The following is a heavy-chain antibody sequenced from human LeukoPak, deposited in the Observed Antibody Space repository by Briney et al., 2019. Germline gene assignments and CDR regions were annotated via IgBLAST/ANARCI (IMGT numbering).Heavy chain of an antibody. D-gene: IGHD6-19*01. CDR2: ISYDGSNK. J-gene: IGHJ4*02. V-gene: IGHV3-30*18. CDR1: GFTFSSYG. CDR3: AKGGEYRAAWLVPKRLFDY. Sequence: PGRSLRLSCAASGFTFSSYGMHWVRQAPGKGLEWVAVISYDGSNKYYADPVKGRFTISRDNSKNTLYLQMNSLRAEDTAVYYCAKGGEYRAAWLVPKRLFDYWGQGTLVTVSS.